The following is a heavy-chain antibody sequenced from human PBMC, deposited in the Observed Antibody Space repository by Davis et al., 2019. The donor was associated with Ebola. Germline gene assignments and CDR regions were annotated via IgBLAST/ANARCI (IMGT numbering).Heavy chain of an antibody. CDR1: GFNVNTNY. V-gene: IGHV3-53*01. CDR3: GRGGGDSGYATVN. D-gene: IGHD5-12*01. Sequence: GESLKISCAASGFNVNTNYMTWVRQPLGKGLDLVPVNYSGGTEYYPDSVKGRFTISRDNSKNTLYLQMNSLRDEDTGLYYCGRGGGDSGYATVNWGQGTLVTVSS. J-gene: IGHJ1*01. CDR2: NYSGGTE.